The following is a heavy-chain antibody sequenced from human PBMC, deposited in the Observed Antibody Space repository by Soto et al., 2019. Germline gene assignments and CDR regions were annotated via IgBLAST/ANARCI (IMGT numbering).Heavy chain of an antibody. Sequence: ETLSLTCTVSGGSISSYYWSWIRQPPGKGLEWIGYIYYSGSTNYNPSLKSRVTISVDTSKNQFSLKLSSVTAADTAVYYCARQGGEEYYYDILNGYYYFDYWGQGTLVTVSS. CDR2: IYYSGST. CDR3: ARQGGEEYYYDILNGYYYFDY. CDR1: GGSISSYY. J-gene: IGHJ4*02. D-gene: IGHD3-9*01. V-gene: IGHV4-59*08.